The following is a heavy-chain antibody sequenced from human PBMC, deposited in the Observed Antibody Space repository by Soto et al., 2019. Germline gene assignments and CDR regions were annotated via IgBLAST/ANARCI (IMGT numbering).Heavy chain of an antibody. CDR3: AKDRTTLLWFGELPDY. CDR1: GFTFSNYG. J-gene: IGHJ4*02. D-gene: IGHD3-10*01. CDR2: ISGNGGST. V-gene: IGHV3-23*01. Sequence: GGSLRLSCAASGFTFSNYGMIWVRQAPGKGLEWVSTISGNGGSTYYAESVKGRFTISRDNSKNTLFLQMNSLRAEDTAVYYCAKDRTTLLWFGELPDYWGQGALVTVSS.